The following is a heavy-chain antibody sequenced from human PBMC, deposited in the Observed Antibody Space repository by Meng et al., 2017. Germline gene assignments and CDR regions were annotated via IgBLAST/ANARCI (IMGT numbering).Heavy chain of an antibody. D-gene: IGHD5-18*01. CDR1: GYTFTGYY. V-gene: IGHV1-2*06. J-gene: IGHJ5*02. CDR3: ARGGYSYGYGVNWFDP. CDR2: INPNSGGT. Sequence: ASVKVSCKASGYTFTGYYMHWVRQAPGQGLEWMGRINPNSGGTNYAQKFRGRVTMTRDTSISTAYMELSRLRSDDTAVYYCARGGYSYGYGVNWFDPWGQGTLVTVSS.